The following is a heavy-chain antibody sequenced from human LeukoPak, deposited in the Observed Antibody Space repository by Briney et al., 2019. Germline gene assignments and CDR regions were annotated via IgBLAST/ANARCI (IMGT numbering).Heavy chain of an antibody. D-gene: IGHD3-10*01. CDR3: ARYVVYGSGKYYFDY. CDR2: INYRGST. CDR1: GGSIGSSDYY. V-gene: IGHV4-39*01. J-gene: IGHJ4*02. Sequence: PSETLSLTCTVSGGSIGSSDYYWSWIRQPPGKELEWIASINYRGSTYYNPSLKSRVTISVDTSKNQFSLRLSSVTAADTAVYSCARYVVYGSGKYYFDYWGQGSLVTVSS.